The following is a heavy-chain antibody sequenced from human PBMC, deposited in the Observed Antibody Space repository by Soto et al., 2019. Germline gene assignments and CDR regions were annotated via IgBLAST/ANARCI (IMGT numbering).Heavy chain of an antibody. D-gene: IGHD3-22*01. Sequence: LRLSCAASGFTFTNYAMNWVRQAPGKGLEWVSAINGFGDSLYYADSVRGRFTISRDNSKNTVYLQMNSLRPDDTAIYFCAKDFPYDTSGYYLYYSDYWGQGTVVTVS. V-gene: IGHV3-23*01. CDR1: GFTFTNYA. CDR3: AKDFPYDTSGYYLYYSDY. CDR2: INGFGDSL. J-gene: IGHJ4*02.